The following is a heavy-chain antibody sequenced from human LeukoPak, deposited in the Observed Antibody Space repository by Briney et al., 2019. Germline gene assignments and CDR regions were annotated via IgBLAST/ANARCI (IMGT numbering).Heavy chain of an antibody. V-gene: IGHV2-70*11. CDR2: IDWDDDE. D-gene: IGHD2-21*01. Sequence: SGPTLVNPTQTLTLTCTFSGFSLSTSAMCVSWIRQPPGKALEWLARIDWDDDEHFSPSLMTRLTTSKDTSKNQVVLTMTNMDPVDTATYYCARVISGEGMDVWGQGTTVTVSS. CDR1: GFSLSTSAMC. J-gene: IGHJ6*02. CDR3: ARVISGEGMDV.